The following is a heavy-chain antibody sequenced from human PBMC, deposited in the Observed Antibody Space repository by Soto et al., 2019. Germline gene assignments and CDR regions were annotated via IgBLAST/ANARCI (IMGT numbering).Heavy chain of an antibody. J-gene: IGHJ4*02. CDR2: IGIDGDT. Sequence: EVQLVESGGGLVQPGGSLRLSCAASGLTFSSSDMHWVRHATGESLEWVAAIGIDGDTCYPASVQGRFTISRENAKNSLYRQMNSLRAGDTAVYYCARVLRGYSGFEDYYDYWGQGALVTVSS. V-gene: IGHV3-13*04. D-gene: IGHD5-12*01. CDR3: ARVLRGYSGFEDYYDY. CDR1: GLTFSSSD.